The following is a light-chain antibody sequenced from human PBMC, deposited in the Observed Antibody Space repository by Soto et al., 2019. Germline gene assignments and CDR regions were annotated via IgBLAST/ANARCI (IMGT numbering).Light chain of an antibody. Sequence: IQMTQSPSSLSASVGDRVTITCRASPSISSYLNWFQQKPGKAPRLVIYAAASLQSGVPSRFSGSGSGTDFILTIISLQPEDFATYYCQQSYIIPFTFGPGTKVDIK. CDR2: AAA. J-gene: IGKJ3*01. V-gene: IGKV1-39*01. CDR1: PSISSY. CDR3: QQSYIIPFT.